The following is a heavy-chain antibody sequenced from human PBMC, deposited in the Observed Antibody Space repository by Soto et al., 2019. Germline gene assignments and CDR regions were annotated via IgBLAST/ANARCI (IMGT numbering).Heavy chain of an antibody. J-gene: IGHJ6*02. CDR3: AGVGEGAEAGSYYYYYGMDV. V-gene: IGHV4-34*01. CDR1: GGSFSGYY. D-gene: IGHD6-13*01. Sequence: QVQLQQWGAGLLKPSETLSLTCAVYGGSFSGYYWSWIRQPPGKGLEWIGEINHSGSPNYNPSLKSRVTISVDTSKNQFSLKLSSVTAADTAVYYCAGVGEGAEAGSYYYYYGMDVWGQGTTVTVSS. CDR2: INHSGSP.